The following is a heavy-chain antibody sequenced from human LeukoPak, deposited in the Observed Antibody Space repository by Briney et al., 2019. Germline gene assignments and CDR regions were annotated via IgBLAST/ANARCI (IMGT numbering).Heavy chain of an antibody. J-gene: IGHJ4*02. D-gene: IGHD4-23*01. CDR1: GYTFTGYY. Sequence: SVKVSCKASGYTFTGYYMHWVRQAPGQGLEWMGRIIPIFGTANYAQKFQGRVTITTDESTSTAYMELSSLRSEDTAVYYCARGGNSGTIDYWGQGTLVTVSS. CDR2: IIPIFGTA. V-gene: IGHV1-69*05. CDR3: ARGGNSGTIDY.